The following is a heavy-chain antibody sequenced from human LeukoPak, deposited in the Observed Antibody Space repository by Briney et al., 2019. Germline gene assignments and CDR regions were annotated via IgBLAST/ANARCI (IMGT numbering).Heavy chain of an antibody. D-gene: IGHD6-13*01. J-gene: IGHJ5*02. CDR3: ARGRGGAAAGNKWFDP. CDR1: GGSISSGGYY. V-gene: IGHV4-31*03. CDR2: IYYSGST. Sequence: PSQTLSLTCTVSGGSISSGGYYWSWIRQHPGKGLEWIGYIYYSGSTNYNPSLKSRVTISVDTSKNQFSLKLSSVTAADTAVYYCARGRGGAAAGNKWFDPWGQGTLVTVSS.